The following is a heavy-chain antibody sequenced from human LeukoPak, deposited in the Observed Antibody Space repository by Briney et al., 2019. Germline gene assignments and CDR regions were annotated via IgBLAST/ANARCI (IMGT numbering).Heavy chain of an antibody. CDR1: GGSISSYY. CDR3: ARGGLEWLFYFDY. CDR2: IYYSGST. Sequence: SETLSLTCTVSGGSISSYYWSWIRQPPGKGLEWTGYIYYSGSTNYNPSLKSRVTISVDTSKNQFSLKLSSVTAADTAVYYCARGGLEWLFYFDYWGQGTLVTVSS. D-gene: IGHD3-3*01. V-gene: IGHV4-59*12. J-gene: IGHJ4*02.